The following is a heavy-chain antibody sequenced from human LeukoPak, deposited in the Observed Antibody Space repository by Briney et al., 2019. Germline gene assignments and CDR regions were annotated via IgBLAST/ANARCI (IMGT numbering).Heavy chain of an antibody. V-gene: IGHV1-18*01. D-gene: IGHD2-21*01. CDR3: AKVSGFNILRYYFDY. J-gene: IGHJ4*02. Sequence: ASVKVSCKASGYTFTSYGISWVRQAPGQGLEWMGWISAYNGNTNYAQKLQGRVTMTTDTSTSTAYMELRSLRSDDTAVYYCAKVSGFNILRYYFDYWGQGTLVTVSS. CDR2: ISAYNGNT. CDR1: GYTFTSYG.